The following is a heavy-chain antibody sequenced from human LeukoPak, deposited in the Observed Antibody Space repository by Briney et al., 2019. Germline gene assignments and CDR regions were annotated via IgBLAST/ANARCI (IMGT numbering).Heavy chain of an antibody. CDR3: ARAGEYCSSTSCYVAHY. CDR2: ISSSGTTM. CDR1: RFTFSSYE. J-gene: IGHJ4*02. V-gene: IGHV3-48*03. D-gene: IGHD2-2*01. Sequence: GGSPRLSCATSRFTFSSYEMNWVRQAPGKGLEWVSYISSSGTTMYYADSVKGRFTISRDNARKSLYLQMNSLRAEDTAIYYCARAGEYCSSTSCYVAHYWGRGTLVTVSS.